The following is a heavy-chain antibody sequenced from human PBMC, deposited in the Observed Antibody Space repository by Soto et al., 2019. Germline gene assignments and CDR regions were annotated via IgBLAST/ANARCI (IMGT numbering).Heavy chain of an antibody. CDR3: VKMEVVVAAIYYFDY. CDR2: ISSNGGST. J-gene: IGHJ4*02. V-gene: IGHV3-64D*06. CDR1: GFTFSSYA. D-gene: IGHD2-15*01. Sequence: GGSLRLSCSASGFTFSSYAMHWVRQAPGKGLEYVSAISSNGGSTYYADSVKGRFTISRDNSKNTLYLQMSSLRAEDTAVYYCVKMEVVVAAIYYFDYWGQGTLVTVSS.